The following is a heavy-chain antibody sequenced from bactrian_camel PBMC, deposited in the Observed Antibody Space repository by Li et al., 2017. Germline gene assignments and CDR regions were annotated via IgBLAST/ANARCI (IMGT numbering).Heavy chain of an antibody. CDR2: IYTGTGHT. J-gene: IGHJ4*01. CDR3: HTGGGAY. Sequence: VQLVESGGGSVQAGGSLRLSCSVSGWNVGNNCIGWFRQAPGKDRERVVTIYTGTGHTYYSDSVKGRFAISRDNAKNTVYLQMNSLMSEDTSVYYRHTGGGAYWGQGTQVTVS. V-gene: IGHV3S54*01. D-gene: IGHD7*01. CDR1: GWNVGNNC.